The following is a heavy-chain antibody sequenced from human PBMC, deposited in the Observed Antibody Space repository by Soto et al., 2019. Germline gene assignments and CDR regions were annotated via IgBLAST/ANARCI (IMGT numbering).Heavy chain of an antibody. J-gene: IGHJ4*02. CDR3: ARNHDFWSGYLTDFDY. D-gene: IGHD3-3*01. CDR2: ISAYNGNT. Sequence: ASVKVSCKASGYTFTSYGISWVRQAPGQGLEWMGWISAYNGNTNYAQKLQGRVTMTTDTSTSTAYMELRSLRSDDMAVYYCARNHDFWSGYLTDFDYWGQGTLVTVSS. CDR1: GYTFTSYG. V-gene: IGHV1-18*03.